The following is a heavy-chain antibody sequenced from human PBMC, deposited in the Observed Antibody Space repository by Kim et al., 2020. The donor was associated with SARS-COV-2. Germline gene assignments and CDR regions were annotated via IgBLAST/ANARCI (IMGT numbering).Heavy chain of an antibody. D-gene: IGHD3-10*01. Sequence: PVKGRFTISREDSKNTLYLQMNSLKTEDTAVYYCTTDILLWFGEDYYFDYWGQGTLVTVSS. V-gene: IGHV3-15*01. CDR3: TTDILLWFGEDYYFDY. J-gene: IGHJ4*02.